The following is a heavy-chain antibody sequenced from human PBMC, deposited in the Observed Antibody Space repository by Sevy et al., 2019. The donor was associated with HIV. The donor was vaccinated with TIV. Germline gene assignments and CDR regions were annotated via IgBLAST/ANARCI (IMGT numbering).Heavy chain of an antibody. CDR2: FKSKTDGGPT. V-gene: IGHV3-15*01. CDR3: TTYLASGWTNKLFDY. D-gene: IGHD6-19*01. Sequence: GGSLRPSCAPSGFTFVNPWMAGVRQAPGKGLEGVGRFKSKTDGGPTDYAAPVKGRFTISRDDSKNTLYLQMNSLKTEDTAVYYCTTYLASGWTNKLFDYWGQGTLVTVSS. J-gene: IGHJ4*02. CDR1: GFTFVNPW.